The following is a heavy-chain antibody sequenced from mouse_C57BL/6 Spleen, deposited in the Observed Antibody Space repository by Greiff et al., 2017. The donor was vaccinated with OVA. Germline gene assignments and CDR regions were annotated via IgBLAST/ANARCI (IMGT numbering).Heavy chain of an antibody. J-gene: IGHJ4*01. V-gene: IGHV1-69*01. CDR3: ARRQALNYYAMDY. D-gene: IGHD3-2*01. Sequence: VQLQQPGAELVMPGASVKLSCKASGYTFTSYWMHWVKQRPGQGLEWIGEIDPSDSYTNYNQKFKGKSTLTVDKSSSTAYMQLSSLTSEDSAVYYCARRQALNYYAMDYWGQGTSVTVSS. CDR1: GYTFTSYW. CDR2: IDPSDSYT.